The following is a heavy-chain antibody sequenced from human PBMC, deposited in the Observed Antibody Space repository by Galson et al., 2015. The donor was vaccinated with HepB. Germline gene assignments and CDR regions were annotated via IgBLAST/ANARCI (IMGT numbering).Heavy chain of an antibody. Sequence: SLRPSCAASGFTFSDYYMSWICQAPGKGLEWVSYISSSSYTNYADSVKGRFTISRDNAKNSLYLQMNSLRAEDTAVYYCARVALCSSTSCHPPYFDYWGQGTLVTVSS. V-gene: IGHV3-11*06. J-gene: IGHJ4*02. CDR3: ARVALCSSTSCHPPYFDY. D-gene: IGHD2-2*01. CDR1: GFTFSDYY. CDR2: ISSSSYT.